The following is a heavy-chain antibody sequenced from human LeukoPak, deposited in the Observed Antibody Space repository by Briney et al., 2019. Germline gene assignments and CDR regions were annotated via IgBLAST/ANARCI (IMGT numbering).Heavy chain of an antibody. Sequence: GSLRLSCAASGFTFSSYSMNWVRQAPGKGLEWVSYISSSSSTIYYADSVKGRFTISRDNAKNSLYLQMNSLRAEDTAVYYCARDYDFWSGSYGMDVWGQGTTVTVSS. CDR3: ARDYDFWSGSYGMDV. CDR2: ISSSSSTI. V-gene: IGHV3-48*01. CDR1: GFTFSSYS. D-gene: IGHD3-3*01. J-gene: IGHJ6*02.